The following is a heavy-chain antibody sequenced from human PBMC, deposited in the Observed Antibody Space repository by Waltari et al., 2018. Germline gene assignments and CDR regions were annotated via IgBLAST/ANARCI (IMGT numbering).Heavy chain of an antibody. D-gene: IGHD3-9*01. CDR3: VSFLTSFSVRIAY. V-gene: IGHV3-23*01. Sequence: EVQLLESGGGLVQPGGSLRLSCAVSEFDFSSYAMSWVRQAPVKGLEGVAMISAYADTTNYVDSVMGRFTISRDNSKNTLYLQMDSLRVEDTALYYCVSFLTSFSVRIAYWGQGTLVSVSS. J-gene: IGHJ4*02. CDR2: ISAYADTT. CDR1: EFDFSSYA.